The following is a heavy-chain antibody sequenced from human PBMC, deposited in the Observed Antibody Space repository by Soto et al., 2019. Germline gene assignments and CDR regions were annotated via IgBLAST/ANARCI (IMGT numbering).Heavy chain of an antibody. D-gene: IGHD1-1*01. CDR2: RSHSGGT. V-gene: IGHV4-34*01. CDR3: ARVERGTVTTVVDAFDI. J-gene: IGHJ3*02. CDR1: GGFVSSGSYY. Sequence: QVQLQQWGAGLLKPSETLSLTCAVYGGFVSSGSYYWSWIRQPPGKGLEWIGERSHSGGTNFNPSLKSRVTISVDTSKNQFSLNIYSVTAADTALYYCARVERGTVTTVVDAFDIWGPGTMVTVSS.